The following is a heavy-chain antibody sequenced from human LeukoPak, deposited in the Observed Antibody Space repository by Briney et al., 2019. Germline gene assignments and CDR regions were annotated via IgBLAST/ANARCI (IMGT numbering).Heavy chain of an antibody. V-gene: IGHV4-39*07. CDR2: IYYSGST. CDR3: ARDLGWLQNYYYYYMDV. CDR1: GGSISSSSYY. D-gene: IGHD5-24*01. J-gene: IGHJ6*03. Sequence: SETLSLTCTVSGGSISSSSYYWGWIRQPPGKGLEWIGSIYYSGSTYYNPSLKSRVTISVDTSKNQFSLKLSSVTAADTAVYYCARDLGWLQNYYYYYMDVWGKGTTVTVSS.